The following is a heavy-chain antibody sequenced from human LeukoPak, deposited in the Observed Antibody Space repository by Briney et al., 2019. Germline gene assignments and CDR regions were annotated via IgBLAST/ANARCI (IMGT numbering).Heavy chain of an antibody. CDR1: GFTFRDNW. Sequence: GGSLRLSCAASGFTFRDNWMHWVRQAPGKGLVWVSRINSEGSTISYADSVKGRFTISRDNAKNTLYLQINSLRAEDTAVYYCARGGVPAAFDYWGRGTLVTVS. CDR3: ARGGVPAAFDY. CDR2: INSEGSTI. D-gene: IGHD2-2*01. J-gene: IGHJ4*02. V-gene: IGHV3-74*01.